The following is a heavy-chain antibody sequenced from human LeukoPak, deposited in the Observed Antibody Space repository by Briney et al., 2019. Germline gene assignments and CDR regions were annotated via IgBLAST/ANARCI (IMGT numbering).Heavy chain of an antibody. J-gene: IGHJ4*02. CDR1: GFSFSSYW. Sequence: GGSLRLSCAASGFSFSSYWMSWARQAPGKGLEWVANIKQDGSEKYYVDSVKGRFTISRDNAKNSLYLQMNSLRAEDTAVYYCARDVLVVGRDYLDYWGQGSLVTVSS. CDR3: ARDVLVVGRDYLDY. CDR2: IKQDGSEK. D-gene: IGHD1-26*01. V-gene: IGHV3-7*01.